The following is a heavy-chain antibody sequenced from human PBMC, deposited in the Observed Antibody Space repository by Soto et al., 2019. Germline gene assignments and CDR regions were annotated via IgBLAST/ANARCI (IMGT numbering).Heavy chain of an antibody. CDR2: IYPGDSDT. Sequence: PGESLKISCKGSGYSFSTYWIGWVRQMPGKGLEWMGIIYPGDSDTRYSPSFQGQVTISADKSISTAYLQWSSLKASDTAMYYWACIVVVTAPRGRGVYWGQGTLVTVSS. V-gene: IGHV5-51*01. CDR1: GYSFSTYW. CDR3: ACIVVVTAPRGRGVY. D-gene: IGHD2-21*02. J-gene: IGHJ4*02.